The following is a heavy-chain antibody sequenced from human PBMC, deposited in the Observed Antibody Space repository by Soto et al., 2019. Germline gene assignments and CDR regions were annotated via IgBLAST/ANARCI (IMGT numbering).Heavy chain of an antibody. CDR3: GKSYYDSSGYYLFDY. D-gene: IGHD3-22*01. Sequence: GGSLRLSCAASGFTFGSYAMIWVRQAPGKGLEWVSTISASGGTTYYADSVKGRFTISRDNSKNTLYLQINSLRAEDTAIYYCGKSYYDSSGYYLFDYWGQGTLVTVSS. CDR1: GFTFGSYA. CDR2: ISASGGTT. V-gene: IGHV3-23*01. J-gene: IGHJ4*02.